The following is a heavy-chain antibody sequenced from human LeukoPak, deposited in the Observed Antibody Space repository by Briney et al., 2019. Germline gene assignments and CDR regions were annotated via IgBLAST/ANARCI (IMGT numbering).Heavy chain of an antibody. CDR1: GGTFSSYA. J-gene: IGHJ4*02. D-gene: IGHD6-13*01. Sequence: EASVKVSCKASGGTFSSYAISWVQQAPGQGLEWMGGIIPIFGTANYAQKFQGRVTITADESTSTAYMELSSLRSEDTAVYYCARDSIAAAVDYWGQGTLATVSS. CDR3: ARDSIAAAVDY. CDR2: IIPIFGTA. V-gene: IGHV1-69*13.